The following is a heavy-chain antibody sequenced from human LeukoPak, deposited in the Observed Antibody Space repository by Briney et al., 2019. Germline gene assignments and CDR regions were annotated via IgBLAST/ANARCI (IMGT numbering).Heavy chain of an antibody. CDR3: ARSVPYSSGWSTFDY. Sequence: SETLSLTCTVSGGSISSSSYYWSWIRQPAGKGLEWIGRIYTSGSTSYNPSLKSRVTMSVDTSKNQFSLKLSSVAAADTAVYYCARSVPYSSGWSTFDYWGQGTLVTVSS. CDR2: IYTSGST. V-gene: IGHV4-61*02. D-gene: IGHD6-19*01. J-gene: IGHJ4*02. CDR1: GGSISSSSYY.